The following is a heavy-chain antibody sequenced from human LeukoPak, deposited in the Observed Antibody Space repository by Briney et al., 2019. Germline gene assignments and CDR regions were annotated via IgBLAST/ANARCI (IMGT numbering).Heavy chain of an antibody. CDR2: TYTRGTT. D-gene: IGHD3-3*01. Sequence: SETLSLICSVTGGSISSYYWSWIRQPPGGGLEWIGYTYTRGTTKYSPSLKSRATISVDTSKNQLSLKLSSLTAADTGVYYCARQGDDRSASYTYYYYFMDVWGTGTTVTVSS. V-gene: IGHV4-4*09. CDR3: ARQGDDRSASYTYYYYFMDV. CDR1: GGSISSYY. J-gene: IGHJ6*03.